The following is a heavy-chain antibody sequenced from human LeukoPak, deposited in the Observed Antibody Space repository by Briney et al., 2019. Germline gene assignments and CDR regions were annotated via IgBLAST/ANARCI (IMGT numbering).Heavy chain of an antibody. V-gene: IGHV3-11*01. D-gene: IGHD2-2*01. J-gene: IGHJ4*02. CDR1: VFTFSDYY. CDR3: ASEYPLFHYFDY. CDR2: ISSSGNTV. Sequence: GGSLRLSCAASVFTFSDYYMSWIRQAPGKGLEWVSYISSSGNTVKYADSVKGQFTISRDNSKNTLYLQMNSLRAEDTAVYYCASEYPLFHYFDYWGQGTLVTVSS.